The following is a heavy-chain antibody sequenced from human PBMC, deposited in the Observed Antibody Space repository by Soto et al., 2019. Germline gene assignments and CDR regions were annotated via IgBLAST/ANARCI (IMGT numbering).Heavy chain of an antibody. J-gene: IGHJ4*02. Sequence: SETLSLTCTVSGGSISSYYWSWIRQPPGKGLEWIGYTYYSGSTNYNPSLKSRVTISVDTSKNQFSLKLSSVTAADTAVYYCARGSTYYGSGGRLDYWGQGTLVTVSS. CDR3: ARGSTYYGSGGRLDY. V-gene: IGHV4-59*12. CDR1: GGSISSYY. D-gene: IGHD3-10*01. CDR2: TYYSGST.